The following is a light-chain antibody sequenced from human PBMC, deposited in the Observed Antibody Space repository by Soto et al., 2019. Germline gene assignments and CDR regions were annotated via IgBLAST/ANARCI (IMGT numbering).Light chain of an antibody. Sequence: DIQMTQSPSSLSASVGDRVIITCQASQDIRKNLNWYQQTPGKAPKLLMYGASNLETGVPSRFSGSGSGTDFTFTISSLQPEDIGTYYCQQYGVFGPGTKVDIK. CDR3: QQYGV. CDR1: QDIRKN. V-gene: IGKV1-33*01. CDR2: GAS. J-gene: IGKJ3*01.